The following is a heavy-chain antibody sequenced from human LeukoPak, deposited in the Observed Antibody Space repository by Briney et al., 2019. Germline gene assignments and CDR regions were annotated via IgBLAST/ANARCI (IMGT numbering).Heavy chain of an antibody. Sequence: GASVKVSCKTSGYIFTTYAITWVRQAPGQGLEWMGWISPYNGNTAYAQKLQGRVTMTTDRSTSTAYMELRNLTSDDTAVFYCARVSYDILTRRFAPWGQGTLVTVSS. D-gene: IGHD3-9*01. V-gene: IGHV1-18*01. J-gene: IGHJ5*02. CDR1: GYIFTTYA. CDR3: ARVSYDILTRRFAP. CDR2: ISPYNGNT.